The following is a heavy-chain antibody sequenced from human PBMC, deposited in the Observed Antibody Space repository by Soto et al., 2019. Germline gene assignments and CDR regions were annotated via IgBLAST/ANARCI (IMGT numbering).Heavy chain of an antibody. CDR2: IWYDGSNK. V-gene: IGHV3-33*01. CDR3: ARDWIAAAGTGGYYYYGMDV. Sequence: QVQLVESGGGVVQPGRSLRLSCAASGFTFSSYGMHWVRQAPGKGLEWVAVIWYDGSNKYYADSVKGRFTISRDNSKNTLYLQVNSLRAEDTAVYYCARDWIAAAGTGGYYYYGMDVWGQGTTVTVSS. J-gene: IGHJ6*02. CDR1: GFTFSSYG. D-gene: IGHD6-13*01.